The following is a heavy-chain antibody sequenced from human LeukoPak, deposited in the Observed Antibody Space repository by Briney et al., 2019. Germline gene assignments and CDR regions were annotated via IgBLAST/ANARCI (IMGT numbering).Heavy chain of an antibody. CDR3: ARVFGYNYWYFDY. J-gene: IGHJ4*02. CDR2: IYTSGST. CDR1: GGSISSGGYS. D-gene: IGHD5-24*01. V-gene: IGHV4-61*02. Sequence: SQTLSLTCAVSGGSISSGGYSWSWIRQPAGKGLEWIGRIYTSGSTNYNPSLKSRVTMSVDTSKNQFSLKLSSVTAADTAVYYCARVFGYNYWYFDYWGQGTLVTVSS.